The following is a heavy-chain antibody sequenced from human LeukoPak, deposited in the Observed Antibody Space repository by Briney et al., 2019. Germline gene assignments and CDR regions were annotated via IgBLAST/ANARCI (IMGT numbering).Heavy chain of an antibody. CDR2: IRSKADGGST. CDR3: TRGQKDFDC. J-gene: IGHJ4*02. Sequence: GGSLRLSCTGSGFSFRDFAMTWVRQAPGKGLEWVGVIRSKADGGSTEYDASVKGRFTVSRDDSKSVAYLQMNTLKTEDTAVYYCTRGQKDFDCWGQGTLVTVSS. V-gene: IGHV3-49*04. CDR1: GFSFRDFA.